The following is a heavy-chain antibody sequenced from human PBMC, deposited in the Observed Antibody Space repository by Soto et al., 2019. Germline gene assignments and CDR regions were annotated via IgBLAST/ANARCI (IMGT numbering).Heavy chain of an antibody. V-gene: IGHV3-23*01. CDR1: GFTFSSYA. CDR3: APSSGYYPEYFQH. J-gene: IGHJ1*01. Sequence: PGGSLRLSCAASGFTFSSYAMSWVRHAPGKGLEWVSAISGSGGSTYYADSVKGRFTISRDNSKNTLYLQMNSLRAEDTAVYYCAPSSGYYPEYFQHWGQGTLVTVSS. D-gene: IGHD3-22*01. CDR2: ISGSGGST.